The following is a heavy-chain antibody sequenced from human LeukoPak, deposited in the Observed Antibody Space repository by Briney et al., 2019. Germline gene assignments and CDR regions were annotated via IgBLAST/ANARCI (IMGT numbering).Heavy chain of an antibody. CDR2: MNPNSGNT. CDR1: GYTFTSYD. CDR3: ARDLGVVVPAAMYYYYGMDV. D-gene: IGHD2-2*01. V-gene: IGHV1-8*01. Sequence: ASVKVSCKASGYTFTSYDINWVRQATGQGLEWMGWMNPNSGNTGYAQKFQGRVTMTRNTSISTAYMELSSLRSEDTAVYYCARDLGVVVPAAMYYYYGMDVWGQGTTVTVSS. J-gene: IGHJ6*02.